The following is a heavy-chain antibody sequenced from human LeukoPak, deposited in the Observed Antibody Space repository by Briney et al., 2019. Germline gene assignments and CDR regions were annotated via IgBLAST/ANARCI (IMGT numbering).Heavy chain of an antibody. D-gene: IGHD6-13*01. Sequence: SETLSLTCAVYGGSFSGYYWSWIRQPPGQGLEWIGEINHSGSTNYNPSLKSRVTISVDTSKNQFSLKLSSVTAADTAVYYCARAGALRVYDYWGQGTLVTVSS. V-gene: IGHV4-34*01. CDR2: INHSGST. CDR1: GGSFSGYY. J-gene: IGHJ4*02. CDR3: ARAGALRVYDY.